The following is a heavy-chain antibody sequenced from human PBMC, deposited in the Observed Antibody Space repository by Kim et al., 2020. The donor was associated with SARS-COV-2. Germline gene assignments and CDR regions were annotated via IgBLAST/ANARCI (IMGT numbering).Heavy chain of an antibody. CDR3: VKDAPSGLGFPGFTWDI. V-gene: IGHV3-64D*06. D-gene: IGHD6-19*01. J-gene: IGHJ3*02. Sequence: GGSLRLSCSASGFTFSSYAMHWVRQAPGKGLEYVSAISSNGGSTYYADSVKGRFTISRDNSKNTLYLQMSSLRAEDTAVYYCVKDAPSGLGFPGFTWDIWGQGTMVTVSS. CDR1: GFTFSSYA. CDR2: ISSNGGST.